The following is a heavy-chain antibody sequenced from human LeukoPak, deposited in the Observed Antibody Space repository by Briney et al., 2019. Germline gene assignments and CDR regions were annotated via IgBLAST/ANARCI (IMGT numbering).Heavy chain of an antibody. J-gene: IGHJ4*02. D-gene: IGHD6-19*01. Sequence: EGSLRLSCAASGFTVSSNYMNWVRQAPGKGLEWVSVIYTGGSAYYADSVKGRFTISRDNSKNMLYLQMNSLRAEDTAVYYCARAHSSSDYFDCWGQGILVIVSS. CDR3: ARAHSSSDYFDC. CDR2: IYTGGSA. CDR1: GFTVSSNY. V-gene: IGHV3-53*01.